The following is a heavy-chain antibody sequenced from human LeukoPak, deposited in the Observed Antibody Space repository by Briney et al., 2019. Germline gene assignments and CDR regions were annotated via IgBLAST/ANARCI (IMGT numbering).Heavy chain of an antibody. V-gene: IGHV3-43*01. J-gene: IGHJ4*02. Sequence: GGSLRLSCAASGFIFDDYTMHWVRQAPGKGLQWVSLISWDGGDKKHADSVKGRFTISRDNAKNSLYLQMNSLRAEDTALYYCARGYCSSTSSYFDYWGQGTLVTVSS. D-gene: IGHD2-2*01. CDR3: ARGYCSSTSSYFDY. CDR1: GFIFDDYT. CDR2: ISWDGGDK.